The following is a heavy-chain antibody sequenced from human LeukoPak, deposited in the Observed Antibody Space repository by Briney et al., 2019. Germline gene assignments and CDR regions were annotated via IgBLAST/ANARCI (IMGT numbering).Heavy chain of an antibody. CDR3: ARGYRPPSSGFDY. Sequence: ASETLSLTCTVSGGSVSSGGYYWTWIRQHPGKGLEWVGHISYSGTTNYNPSLNSRVAISIDTSRNQFSLNLNSVTASDTAVYYCARGYRPPSSGFDYWGQGTPVTVSS. CDR1: GGSVSSGGYY. D-gene: IGHD6-19*01. J-gene: IGHJ4*02. V-gene: IGHV4-61*08. CDR2: ISYSGTT.